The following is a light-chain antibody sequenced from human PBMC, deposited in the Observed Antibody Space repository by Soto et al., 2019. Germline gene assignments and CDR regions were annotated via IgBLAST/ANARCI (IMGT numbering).Light chain of an antibody. V-gene: IGLV8-61*01. Sequence: QTVVTQEPSFSVSPGRTVTLTCGLSSGSVSTSYYHSWYQQTPGQAPRTLIYSTNTRSSGVPDRFSGSILGNKAALTITGAQADDESDYYCVLYMGSGISVFGGGTKLTVL. CDR2: STN. CDR1: SGSVSTSYY. CDR3: VLYMGSGISV. J-gene: IGLJ2*01.